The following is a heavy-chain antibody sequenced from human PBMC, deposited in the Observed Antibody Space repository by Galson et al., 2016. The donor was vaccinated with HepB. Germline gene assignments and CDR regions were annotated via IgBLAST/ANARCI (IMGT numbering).Heavy chain of an antibody. V-gene: IGHV2-5*02. CDR1: GFSLTTTGVG. D-gene: IGHD2-2*01. CDR2: IYWDDDT. J-gene: IGHJ6*02. Sequence: PALVKPTQTLTLTCTFSGFSLTTTGVGVGWIRQPPGKTLDWLALIYWDDDTRYNPSLESRLTITKDTSKNQVVLTMTRMDPVDTATYYCAHVRGSLVVGPPAAYHFYGMDVWGQGTTVTVSS. CDR3: AHVRGSLVVGPPAAYHFYGMDV.